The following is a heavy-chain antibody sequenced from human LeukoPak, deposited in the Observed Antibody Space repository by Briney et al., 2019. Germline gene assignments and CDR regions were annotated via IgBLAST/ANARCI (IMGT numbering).Heavy chain of an antibody. V-gene: IGHV4-34*01. CDR2: IDHRGDT. D-gene: IGHD5-24*01. Sequence: ASETLSLTCAVYGGSFSRYYWSWIRRSPGKGLEWIAEIDHRGDTNYNPSVKSRVTISVDTSKNQFSLKVRSLSAADTAVYYCARGATISETGYFDFWGQGTLVTVSS. CDR1: GGSFSRYY. CDR3: ARGATISETGYFDF. J-gene: IGHJ4*03.